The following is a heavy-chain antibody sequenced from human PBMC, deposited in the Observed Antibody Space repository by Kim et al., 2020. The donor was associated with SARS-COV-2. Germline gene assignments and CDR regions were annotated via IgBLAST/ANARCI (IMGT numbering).Heavy chain of an antibody. D-gene: IGHD3-10*01. V-gene: IGHV4-39*01. CDR3: ARLHLRRGFDP. J-gene: IGHJ5*02. CDR2: IYYSGSI. Sequence: SETLSLTCSVSGGSISSSVYYWGWIRQPPGKGLEWIANIYYSGSIYYSPSLKSRVTLSVDTSKNQFSLNLSSVTAADTAVYYCARLHLRRGFDPWGQGTLVTVSS. CDR1: GGSISSSVYY.